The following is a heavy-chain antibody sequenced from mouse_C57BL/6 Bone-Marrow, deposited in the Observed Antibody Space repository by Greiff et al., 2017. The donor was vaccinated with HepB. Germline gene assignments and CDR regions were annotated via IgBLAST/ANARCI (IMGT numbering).Heavy chain of an antibody. J-gene: IGHJ2*01. D-gene: IGHD2-3*01. CDR3: ARKEDGYYGY. CDR1: GYTFTDYY. V-gene: IGHV1-26*01. CDR2: INPNNGGT. Sequence: VQLQQSGPELVKPGASVKISCKASGYTFTDYYMNWVKQSHGKSLEWIGDINPNNGGTSYNQKFKGKATLTVDKSSSTAYMELRSLTSEDSAVYYCARKEDGYYGYWGQGTTLTVSS.